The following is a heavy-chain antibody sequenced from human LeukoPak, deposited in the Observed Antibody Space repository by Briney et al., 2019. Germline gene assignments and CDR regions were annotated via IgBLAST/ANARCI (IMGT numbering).Heavy chain of an antibody. Sequence: SETLSLTCTVSGGSVSSGSYYWSWIRQPPGKGLEWTGEINHSGSTNYNPSLKSRVTISVDTSKNQFSLKLSSVTAADTAVYYCASIAAAGYFFDYWGQGTLVTVSS. CDR1: GGSVSSGSYY. J-gene: IGHJ4*02. V-gene: IGHV4-61*01. CDR2: INHSGST. CDR3: ASIAAAGYFFDY. D-gene: IGHD6-13*01.